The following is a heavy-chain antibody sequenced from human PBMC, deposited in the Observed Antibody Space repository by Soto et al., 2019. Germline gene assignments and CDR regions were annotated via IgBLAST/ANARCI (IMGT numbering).Heavy chain of an antibody. Sequence: EVQLVESGGGLVQPGGSLRLSCAASGFSFSSHWMTWVRQTPGKGLEWVANIKEDGSQKYYVDSVKGRFTILRDNANNSLLLQMNSVRVEDTAVYYCARDGRYCTWSDCRGDAFDVWGPGAVVT. CDR2: IKEDGSQK. D-gene: IGHD2-8*01. CDR3: ARDGRYCTWSDCRGDAFDV. V-gene: IGHV3-7*01. CDR1: GFSFSSHW. J-gene: IGHJ3*01.